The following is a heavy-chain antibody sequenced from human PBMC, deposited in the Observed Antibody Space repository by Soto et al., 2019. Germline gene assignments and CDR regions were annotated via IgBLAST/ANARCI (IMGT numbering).Heavy chain of an antibody. CDR3: ARRKTVTTGHYYYYIDV. CDR2: ISYDGNDK. D-gene: IGHD4-17*01. J-gene: IGHJ6*03. Sequence: QVQLVESGGGVVRPGRSLRLSCVASEFNFSAYGMHWVRLAPGKGLQWVAVISYDGNDKYYADSVKGRFTISRDDSKNTLYLQMNSLRREDTAIYYCARRKTVTTGHYYYYIDVWGKGTTVTVSS. V-gene: IGHV3-30*03. CDR1: EFNFSAYG.